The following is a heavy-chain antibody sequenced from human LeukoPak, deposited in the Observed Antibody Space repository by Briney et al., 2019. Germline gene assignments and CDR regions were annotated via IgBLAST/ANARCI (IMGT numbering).Heavy chain of an antibody. V-gene: IGHV3-23*01. CDR1: GFTFSTYA. CDR3: AKDSGLSSGWYYFDY. J-gene: IGHJ4*02. D-gene: IGHD6-19*01. CDR2: ISGSGDST. Sequence: GGSLRLSCAASGFTFSTYAVTWVRQAPGKGLEWVSTISGSGDSTYYADSVRGRFTISRDNSKDTLYLQMNSLRAEDTAVYYCAKDSGLSSGWYYFDYWGQGTLVTVSS.